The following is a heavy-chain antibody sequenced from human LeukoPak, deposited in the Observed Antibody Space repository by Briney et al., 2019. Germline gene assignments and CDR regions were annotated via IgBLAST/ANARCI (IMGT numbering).Heavy chain of an antibody. J-gene: IGHJ4*02. CDR1: GGSFSGYY. Sequence: SETLSLTCAVYGGSFSGYYWSWIRQPPGKGLEWIGEINHSGSTNYNPSLKSRVTISVDTSKNQFSLKLSSVIAADTAVYYCASPRHHWRYFDYWGQGTLVTVSS. V-gene: IGHV4-34*01. CDR2: INHSGST. CDR3: ASPRHHWRYFDY.